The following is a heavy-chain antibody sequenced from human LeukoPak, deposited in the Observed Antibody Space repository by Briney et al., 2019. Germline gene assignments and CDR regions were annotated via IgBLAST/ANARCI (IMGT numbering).Heavy chain of an antibody. CDR2: ICAYNGNT. V-gene: IGHV1-18*01. D-gene: IGHD3-10*01. J-gene: IGHJ3*02. CDR1: GYTLTSYG. Sequence: ASVTVSCKASGYTLTSYGLSWLRQAPGQGLEGMGWICAYNGNTNYAQKLQSRVTMTTDTSTSTAYMELRSLRSDDTAVYYCARDLGTYYYGWGGSFDIWGQGTMVTVSS. CDR3: ARDLGTYYYGWGGSFDI.